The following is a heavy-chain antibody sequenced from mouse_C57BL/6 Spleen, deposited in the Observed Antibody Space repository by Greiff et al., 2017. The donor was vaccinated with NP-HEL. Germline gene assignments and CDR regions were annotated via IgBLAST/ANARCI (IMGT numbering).Heavy chain of an antibody. CDR3: ARDRFTHFDV. CDR1: GYAFSSSW. CDR2: IYPGDGDT. Sequence: QVQLQQSGPELVKPGASVKISCKASGYAFSSSWMNWVKQRPGKGLEWIGRIYPGDGDTNYNGKFKGKATLTADKSSSTAYMQLSSLTSEDSAVYFCARDRFTHFDVWGTGTTVTVSS. V-gene: IGHV1-82*01. J-gene: IGHJ1*03.